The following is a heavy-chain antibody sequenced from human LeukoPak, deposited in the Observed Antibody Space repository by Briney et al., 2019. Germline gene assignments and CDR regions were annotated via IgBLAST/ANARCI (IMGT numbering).Heavy chain of an antibody. J-gene: IGHJ6*03. D-gene: IGHD3-10*01. Sequence: ASVKVSCKASGYTFTGYYMHWVRQAPGQGLEWMGRINPNSGGTNYAQKFQGRVTMTRDTSIGTAYMELSRLRSDDTAVYYCARDLRGYYYYMDVWGKGTTVTVSS. CDR3: ARDLRGYYYYMDV. CDR2: INPNSGGT. V-gene: IGHV1-2*06. CDR1: GYTFTGYY.